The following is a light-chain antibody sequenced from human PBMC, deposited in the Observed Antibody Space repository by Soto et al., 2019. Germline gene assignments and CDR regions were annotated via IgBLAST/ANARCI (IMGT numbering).Light chain of an antibody. V-gene: IGLV1-40*01. Sequence: QSVLTQPPSVSGAPGQRVAISCTGSSSNIGAEYDVHWYQQLPGTAPKRLIYGDNNRPSGVPDRFSGSKSGNTASLTISGLQAEDEADYFCSSYSISTAYLLGTGTKV. CDR3: SSYSISTAYL. CDR2: GDN. J-gene: IGLJ1*01. CDR1: SSNIGAEYD.